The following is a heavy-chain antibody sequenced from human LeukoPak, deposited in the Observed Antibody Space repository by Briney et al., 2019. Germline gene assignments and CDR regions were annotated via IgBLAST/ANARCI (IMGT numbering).Heavy chain of an antibody. CDR1: GFSFSSCA. CDR2: ISGGADST. J-gene: IGHJ1*01. D-gene: IGHD5-12*01. CDR3: VKARESSGHDPVGDD. V-gene: IGHV3-23*01. Sequence: GGPLRLSCAASGFSFSSCAMGWVRQAPGKGPDWVSSISGGADSTYYADSVKGRFTISRDNSKNTLYLQINSLRVEDTAIYYCVKARESSGHDPVGDDWGHDALVTVSS.